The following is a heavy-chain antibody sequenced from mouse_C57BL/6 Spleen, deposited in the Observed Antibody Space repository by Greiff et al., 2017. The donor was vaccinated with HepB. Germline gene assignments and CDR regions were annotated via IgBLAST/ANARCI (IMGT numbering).Heavy chain of an antibody. D-gene: IGHD1-1*01. V-gene: IGHV1-50*01. J-gene: IGHJ3*01. Sequence: VQLQQPGAELVKPGASVKLSCKASGYTFTSYWMQWVKQRPGQGLEWIGEIDPSDSYTNYNQKFKGKATLTVDTSSSTAYMQLSSLTSEDSAVYYCARSHYYGSSGPWFAYWGQGTLVTVSA. CDR3: ARSHYYGSSGPWFAY. CDR1: GYTFTSYW. CDR2: IDPSDSYT.